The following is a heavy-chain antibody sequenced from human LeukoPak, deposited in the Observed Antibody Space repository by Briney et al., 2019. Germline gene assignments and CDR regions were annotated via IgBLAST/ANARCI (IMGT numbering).Heavy chain of an antibody. CDR3: AKGPGGSYYSQIDY. Sequence: AGGSLRLSCAASGFTFSSYAMSWVRQAPGKGLEWVSTISGSGSTYYADSVKGRFTISRDNSKNTLYLQMNSLRAEDTAVYYCAKGPGGSYYSQIDYWGQGTLVTVSS. D-gene: IGHD1-26*01. J-gene: IGHJ4*02. CDR1: GFTFSSYA. CDR2: ISGSGST. V-gene: IGHV3-23*01.